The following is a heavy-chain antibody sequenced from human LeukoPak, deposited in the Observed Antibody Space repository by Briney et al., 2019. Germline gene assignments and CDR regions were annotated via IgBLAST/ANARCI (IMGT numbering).Heavy chain of an antibody. D-gene: IGHD4-23*01. Sequence: SETLSLTCTVSSGSISTDSYYWGWIRQPPGKGLEWIGSIYFSGTTYYNPSLKSRVAISVDTSKNQFSLKLNSVTAADTAVYYCARDPAYGGDSTGYWGQGTLVTVSS. CDR2: IYFSGTT. V-gene: IGHV4-39*02. CDR3: ARDPAYGGDSTGY. CDR1: SGSISTDSYY. J-gene: IGHJ4*02.